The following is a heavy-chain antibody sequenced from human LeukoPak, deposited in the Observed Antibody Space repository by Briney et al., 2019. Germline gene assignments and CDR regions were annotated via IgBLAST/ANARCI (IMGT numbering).Heavy chain of an antibody. CDR1: GGSISSYY. J-gene: IGHJ4*02. D-gene: IGHD6-6*01. CDR3: ARHGGSSSFDY. V-gene: IGHV4-4*09. Sequence: SETLSLTCTVSGGSISSYYWSWIRQPPGKGLEWIGYIYTSGSTNYNPSLKSRVTISVDTSKNQFSLKLGSVTAADTAVYYCARHGGSSSFDYWGQGTLVTVSS. CDR2: IYTSGST.